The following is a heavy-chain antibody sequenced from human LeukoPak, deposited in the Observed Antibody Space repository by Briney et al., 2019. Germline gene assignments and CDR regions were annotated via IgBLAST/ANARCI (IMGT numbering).Heavy chain of an antibody. V-gene: IGHV3-21*01. CDR3: ARARGYYDSSGYYYVFYFDY. CDR2: ISSSSSYI. D-gene: IGHD3-22*01. CDR1: GFTFSSYS. Sequence: GGSLRLSCAASGFTFSSYSMNWVRQAPGKGLEWVSSISSSSSYIYYADSVKGRFTISRDNAKNSLYLQMNSLRAEDTAVYYCARARGYYDSSGYYYVFYFDYWGQGTLATVSS. J-gene: IGHJ4*02.